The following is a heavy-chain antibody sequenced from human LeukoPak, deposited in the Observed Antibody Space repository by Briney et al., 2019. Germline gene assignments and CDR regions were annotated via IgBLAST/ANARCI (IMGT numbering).Heavy chain of an antibody. J-gene: IGHJ4*02. D-gene: IGHD5-12*01. CDR1: GYRLNELS. V-gene: IGHV1-24*01. Sequence: ASVKVSCKVSGYRLNELSIHWVRQGPGKGLEWMGGFDPEEGKTIYAQKLQGRVSMTEDTSTDTAFMELRSLRSEDTAVYYCATNTYNGYAIDSWGQGTLITVSS. CDR3: ATNTYNGYAIDS. CDR2: FDPEEGKT.